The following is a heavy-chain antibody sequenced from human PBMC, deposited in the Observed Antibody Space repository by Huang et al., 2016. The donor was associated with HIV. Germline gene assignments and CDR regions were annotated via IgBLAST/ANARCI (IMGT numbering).Heavy chain of an antibody. CDR3: ARRNYDFWSGFETPSFDY. D-gene: IGHD3-3*01. V-gene: IGHV4-39*01. J-gene: IGHJ4*02. Sequence: QLQLQESGPGLVKPSETLSLTCSVSSGPITSSGYYWGWIRQPPGKGLEWIGSMYDSGSTYYNPSLKRRVTISVDTSKNQFSLKLTSVTAADTAVYYCARRNYDFWSGFETPSFDYWGQGTLVTVSS. CDR2: MYDSGST. CDR1: SGPITSSGYY.